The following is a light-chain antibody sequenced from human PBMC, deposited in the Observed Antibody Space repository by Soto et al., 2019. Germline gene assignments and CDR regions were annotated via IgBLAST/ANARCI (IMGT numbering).Light chain of an antibody. Sequence: EIVMTQSPAPLSGSPGGRATLSCRASQGVSSYLAWYQQRPGQAPRLLIYRASTRAPGIPARFRGSGSGTEFSLTISSLQSEDFAVHYCKQASTWPPRYTFGQGTKLEI. CDR1: QGVSSY. J-gene: IGKJ2*01. CDR2: RAS. CDR3: KQASTWPPRYT. V-gene: IGKV3-15*01.